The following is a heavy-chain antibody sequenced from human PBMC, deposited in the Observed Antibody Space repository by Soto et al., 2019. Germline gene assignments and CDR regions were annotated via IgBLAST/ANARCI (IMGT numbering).Heavy chain of an antibody. J-gene: IGHJ3*02. V-gene: IGHV1-69*13. D-gene: IGHD3-10*01. CDR3: AREKTMVRGVIITSLDAFDI. Sequence: ASVQVSCKASGGTFSSYAISWVRQAPGQGLEWMGGIIPIFGTANYAQKFQGRVTITADESTSTAYMELSSLRSEDTAVYYCAREKTMVRGVIITSLDAFDIWGQGTMVTVS. CDR1: GGTFSSYA. CDR2: IIPIFGTA.